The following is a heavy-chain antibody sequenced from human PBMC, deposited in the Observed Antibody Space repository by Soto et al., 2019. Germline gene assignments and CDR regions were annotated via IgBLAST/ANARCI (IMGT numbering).Heavy chain of an antibody. CDR1: GFTFSTYW. CDR2: ISTDGSST. Sequence: EVQLVESGGGLVQPGGSLRLSCAATGFTFSTYWMHWVRQGPGKGLVWVSRISTDGSSTTYADSVKGRFTISRDNAKNTLYMQMNSLRAEDTAVYYCARANGSNHPFDYWGQGSLVTVSS. CDR3: ARANGSNHPFDY. J-gene: IGHJ4*02. D-gene: IGHD2-2*01. V-gene: IGHV3-74*01.